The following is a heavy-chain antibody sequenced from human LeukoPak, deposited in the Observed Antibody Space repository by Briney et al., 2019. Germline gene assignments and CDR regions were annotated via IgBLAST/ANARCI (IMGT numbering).Heavy chain of an antibody. J-gene: IGHJ4*02. CDR1: GGSISSSNW. CDR3: ARDGGSYPFDY. V-gene: IGHV4-4*02. CDR2: IYHSGST. D-gene: IGHD1-26*01. Sequence: PSETLSLTCAVSGGSISSSNWWSWVRQPPGKGLEWIGEIYHSGSTNYNPSLKSRVTISVDTSKNQFSLKLSSVTAADTAVYYCARDGGSYPFDYWGQGTLVTVSS.